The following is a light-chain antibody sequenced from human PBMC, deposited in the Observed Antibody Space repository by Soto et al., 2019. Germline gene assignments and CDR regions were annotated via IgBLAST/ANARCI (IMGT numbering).Light chain of an antibody. V-gene: IGLV2-14*01. Sequence: QSALTQPASVSGSLGQSITISCTGTSSDVGGYNYVSWYQHHPGKDPKVVIFEVTKRPSGVSSRFSGSKSGNTASLTVSGLPAEDEGDYYCSSFTSSSTVLFGGGTKLTVL. J-gene: IGLJ2*01. CDR1: SSDVGGYNY. CDR3: SSFTSSSTVL. CDR2: EVT.